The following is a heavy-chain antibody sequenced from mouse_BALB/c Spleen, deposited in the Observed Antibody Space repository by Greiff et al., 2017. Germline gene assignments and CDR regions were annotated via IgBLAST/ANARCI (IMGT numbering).Heavy chain of an antibody. Sequence: QVQLQESGAELVKPGASVKLSCKASGYTFTSSYMYWVKQRPGQGLEWIGEINPSNGGTNFNEKFKSKATLTVDKSSSTAYMQLSSLTSEDSAVYYCTRIEGVSVARDYGMDYWGQGTSVTVSS. CDR2: INPSNGGT. CDR1: GYTFTSSY. V-gene: IGHV1S81*02. J-gene: IGHJ4*01. D-gene: IGHD1-1*01. CDR3: TRIEGVSVARDYGMDY.